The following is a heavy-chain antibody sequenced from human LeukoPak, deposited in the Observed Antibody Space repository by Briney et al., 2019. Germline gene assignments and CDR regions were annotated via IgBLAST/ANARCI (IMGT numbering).Heavy chain of an antibody. Sequence: PGGSLRLSCAASGFTFSSYWMNWARQAPGKGLEWVASINQDGSEKYYVDSVKGRFTISRDNAKNSLYLQIDSLRAEDTAVYYCATYNNYKMDVWGQGTTVTVSS. V-gene: IGHV3-7*03. CDR1: GFTFSSYW. J-gene: IGHJ6*03. CDR3: ATYNNYKMDV. CDR2: INQDGSEK.